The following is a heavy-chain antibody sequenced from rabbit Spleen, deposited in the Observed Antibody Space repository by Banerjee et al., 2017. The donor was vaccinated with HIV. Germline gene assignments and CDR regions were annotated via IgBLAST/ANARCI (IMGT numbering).Heavy chain of an antibody. D-gene: IGHD4-2*01. J-gene: IGHJ4*01. CDR2: IDVTKSGGT. CDR1: GLDFSINFW. Sequence: QEQLKETGGGLVQPGGSLTLSCKASGLDFSINFWICWVRQAPGKGLEWIACIDVTKSGGTYYTTWAKGRFTISRTSSTTVTLQMTSLTAADTATYFCARDAAGREDFNLWGQGTLVTVS. CDR3: ARDAAGREDFNL. V-gene: IGHV1S45*01.